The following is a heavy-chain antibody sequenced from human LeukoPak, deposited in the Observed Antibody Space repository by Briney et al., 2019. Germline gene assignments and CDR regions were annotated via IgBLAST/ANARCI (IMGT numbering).Heavy chain of an antibody. CDR1: GYTFTSYG. D-gene: IGHD2-15*01. CDR2: ISSYNGNT. J-gene: IGHJ4*02. V-gene: IGHV1-18*01. Sequence: GASVKVSCKASGYTFTSYGISWVRQAPGQGLEWMGWISSYNGNTNYAPNLQGRVTMTTDTSTSTAYMELTSLRSDDTAVYYCARGCSGGSCPGDYWGQGTLVTVSS. CDR3: ARGCSGGSCPGDY.